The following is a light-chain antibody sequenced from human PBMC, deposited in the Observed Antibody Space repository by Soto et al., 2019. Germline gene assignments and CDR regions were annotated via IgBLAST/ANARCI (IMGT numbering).Light chain of an antibody. Sequence: QSVLTQPRSVSGSPGQSVAISCTGTSSDVGGYNYVSWYQQHPGRAPRLMLYDVTKRPSGVPDRFSGSKSGNTASLTISGLQAEDEADYYCCSYAGNLYVSGGGTKVTVL. CDR2: DVT. CDR1: SSDVGGYNY. V-gene: IGLV2-11*01. J-gene: IGLJ1*01. CDR3: CSYAGNLYV.